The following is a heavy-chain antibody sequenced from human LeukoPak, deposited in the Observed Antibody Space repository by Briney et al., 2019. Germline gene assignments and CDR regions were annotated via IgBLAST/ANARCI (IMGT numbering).Heavy chain of an antibody. CDR2: IWYDGSNK. J-gene: IGHJ6*02. CDR1: GFTFSSYG. D-gene: IGHD2-15*01. V-gene: IGHV3-33*01. CDR3: ARDQGGCSGGSCYYYYGMDV. Sequence: GGSLRPSCAASGFTFSSYGMHWVRQASGKGLEWVAVIWYDGSNKYYADSVKGRFTISRDNSKNTLYLQMNSLRAEDTAEYYCARDQGGCSGGSCYYYYGMDVWGQGTTVTVSS.